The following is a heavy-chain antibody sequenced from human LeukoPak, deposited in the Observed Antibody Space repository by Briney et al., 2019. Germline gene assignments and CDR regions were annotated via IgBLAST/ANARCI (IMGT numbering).Heavy chain of an antibody. CDR1: GFTFSSYA. CDR3: AKGLERESRLDS. D-gene: IGHD3/OR15-3a*01. J-gene: IGHJ4*02. Sequence: GGSLRLSCAASGFTFSSYAMSWVRPAPGKGLEWGSGIRHSDGNRYYADSVTGRFTIYSDISRDTLYLQMNNLRGEDTALYYCAKGLERESRLDSWGQGTLVTVSS. V-gene: IGHV3-23*01. CDR2: IRHSDGNR.